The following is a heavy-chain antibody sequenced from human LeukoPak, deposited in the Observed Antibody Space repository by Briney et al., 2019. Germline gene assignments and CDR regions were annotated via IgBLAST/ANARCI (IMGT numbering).Heavy chain of an antibody. V-gene: IGHV4-59*01. Sequence: SETLSLTCTVSGGSISSYYWSWIRQPPGKGLEWIGYIYYSGSTNYNPSLKSRVTIPVDTSKNQFSLKLSSVTAADTAVYYCAREHCSGGSCYSGWFDPWGQGTLVTVSS. CDR2: IYYSGST. CDR1: GGSISSYY. D-gene: IGHD2-15*01. CDR3: AREHCSGGSCYSGWFDP. J-gene: IGHJ5*02.